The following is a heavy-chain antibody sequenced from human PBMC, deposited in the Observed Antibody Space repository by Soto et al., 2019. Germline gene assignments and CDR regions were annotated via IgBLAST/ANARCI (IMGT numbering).Heavy chain of an antibody. J-gene: IGHJ6*02. Sequence: SETLSLTCTVSGGSISSYYWSWIRQPPGKGLEWIGYIYYSGSTYYNPSLKSRVTISVDTSKNQFSLKLSSVTAADTAVYYCARYYYDSSGYYGSQGRVDYYGMDVWGQGTTVTVSS. CDR1: GGSISSYY. CDR3: ARYYYDSSGYYGSQGRVDYYGMDV. V-gene: IGHV4-59*08. D-gene: IGHD3-22*01. CDR2: IYYSGST.